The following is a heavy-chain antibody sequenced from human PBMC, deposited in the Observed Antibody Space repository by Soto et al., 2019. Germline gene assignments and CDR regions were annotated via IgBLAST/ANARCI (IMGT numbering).Heavy chain of an antibody. CDR3: ARDPAGIAASGAGG. J-gene: IGHJ4*02. CDR1: GFTVSNNY. D-gene: IGHD6-13*01. CDR2: IYIGGNT. V-gene: IGHV3-53*01. Sequence: EVQLVESGGGLIQPGGSLRLSCAASGFTVSNNYMRWVRQAPGKGLEWVSLIYIGGNTHYADSVKGRFTISRDDSKNTLYLQMNSLRFEDTAVYYWARDPAGIAASGAGGWGQGTLVTVSS.